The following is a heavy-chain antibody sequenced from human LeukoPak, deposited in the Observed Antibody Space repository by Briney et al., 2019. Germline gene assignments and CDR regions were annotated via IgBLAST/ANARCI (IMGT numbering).Heavy chain of an antibody. Sequence: GGSLRLSCAASGFTFDDYAMHWVRQAPGKGPVWVSRINSDGSSTSYADSVKGRFNISRDNAKNTLYLQMSSLRAEDTAVYYCARGIFDEGLDWGQGTLVTVSS. V-gene: IGHV3-74*01. D-gene: IGHD3-9*01. J-gene: IGHJ4*02. CDR1: GFTFDDYA. CDR2: INSDGSST. CDR3: ARGIFDEGLD.